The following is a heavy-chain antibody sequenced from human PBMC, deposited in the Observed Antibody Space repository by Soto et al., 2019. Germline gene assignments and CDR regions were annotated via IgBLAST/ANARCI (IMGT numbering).Heavy chain of an antibody. D-gene: IGHD1-1*01. CDR3: ASVQLERQPAASYHYYSGMDV. Sequence: QVQLVQSGAEVKKPGSSVKVSCKASGGTFSSYAISWVRQAPGQGLEWMGGIIPIFGTANYAQKFQGRVTITADESTSTAYMELSSLRSEDTAVYYCASVQLERQPAASYHYYSGMDVWGQGTTVTVSS. J-gene: IGHJ6*02. CDR2: IIPIFGTA. V-gene: IGHV1-69*12. CDR1: GGTFSSYA.